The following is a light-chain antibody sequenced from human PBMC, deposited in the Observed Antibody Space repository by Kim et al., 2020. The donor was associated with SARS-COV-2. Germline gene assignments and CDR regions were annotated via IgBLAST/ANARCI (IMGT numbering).Light chain of an antibody. J-gene: IGKJ3*01. V-gene: IGKV3-15*01. CDR2: GAS. CDR3: QQYNNWPPLVT. CDR1: QSVSSN. Sequence: EIVMTQSPATLSVSPGERATFSCRASQSVSSNLAWYQQKPGQAPRLLIYGASTRATGIPARFSGSGSGTEFTLTISSLQSEDFAVYYCQQYNNWPPLVTFGPGTKVDIK.